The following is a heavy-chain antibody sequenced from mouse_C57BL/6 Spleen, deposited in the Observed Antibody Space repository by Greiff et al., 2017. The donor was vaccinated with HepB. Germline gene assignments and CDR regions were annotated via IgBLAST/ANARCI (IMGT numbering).Heavy chain of an antibody. CDR1: GYSITSGYY. CDR3: ARDNYSPRYFDV. V-gene: IGHV3-6*01. D-gene: IGHD2-12*01. CDR2: ISYDGSN. Sequence: VQLQQSGPGLVKPSQSLSLTCSVTGYSITSGYYWNWIRQFPGNKLEWMGYISYDGSNNYNPSLKNRISITRDTSKNQFFLKLNSVTTEDTATYYCARDNYSPRYFDVWGTGTTVTVSS. J-gene: IGHJ1*03.